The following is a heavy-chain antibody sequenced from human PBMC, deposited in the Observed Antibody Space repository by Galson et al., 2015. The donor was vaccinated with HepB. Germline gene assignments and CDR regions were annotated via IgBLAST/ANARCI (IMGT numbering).Heavy chain of an antibody. CDR1: GFTFSSYG. CDR2: IWYDGSNK. D-gene: IGHD2-2*01. CDR3: ARDRSEYCSSTSCQKAREAQYYMDV. Sequence: SLRLSCAASGFTFSSYGMHWVRQAPGKGLEWVAVIWYDGSNKYYADSVKGRFTISRDNSKNTLYLQMNSLRAEDTAVYYCARDRSEYCSSTSCQKAREAQYYMDVWGKGTTVTVSS. J-gene: IGHJ6*03. V-gene: IGHV3-33*01.